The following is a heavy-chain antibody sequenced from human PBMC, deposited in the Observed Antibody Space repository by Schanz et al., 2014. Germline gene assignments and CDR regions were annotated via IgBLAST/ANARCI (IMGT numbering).Heavy chain of an antibody. CDR2: ITAYNGDT. V-gene: IGHV1-18*01. Sequence: QVQLVQSGAEVKKPGSSVKVSCKTSGYTFTSHGISWVRQAPGQGLEWMGWITAYNGDTNYALKLQGRVTITADRSTSTAYMELSSLRSEDTAVYYCARGYGDSPTDFWGQGTLVTVSS. CDR1: GYTFTSHG. D-gene: IGHD4-17*01. CDR3: ARGYGDSPTDF. J-gene: IGHJ4*02.